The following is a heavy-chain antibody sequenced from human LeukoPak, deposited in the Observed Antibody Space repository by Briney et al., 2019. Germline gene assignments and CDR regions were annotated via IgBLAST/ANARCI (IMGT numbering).Heavy chain of an antibody. Sequence: ASVKVSCKASGYTFTSYAMNWVRQAPGQGLEWMGWINTNTGNPTYAQGFTGRFVFSLDTSVSTAYLQISSLKAEDTAVYYCASDCSGGGSLCYYGMDVWGQGTTVTVSS. V-gene: IGHV7-4-1*02. CDR3: ASDCSGGGSLCYYGMDV. CDR1: GYTFTSYA. D-gene: IGHD2-15*01. CDR2: INTNTGNP. J-gene: IGHJ6*02.